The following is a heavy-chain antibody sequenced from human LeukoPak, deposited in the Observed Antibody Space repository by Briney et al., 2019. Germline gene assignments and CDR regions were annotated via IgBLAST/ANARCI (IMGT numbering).Heavy chain of an antibody. CDR3: AHKTNNGGPFDY. CDR1: GFSLSTSGVG. D-gene: IGHD1/OR15-1a*01. V-gene: IGHV2-5*01. J-gene: IGHJ4*02. CDR2: IYWNDDK. Sequence: SGPTLVNPTQTLTLTCTFSGFSLSTSGVGVGCIPQPHSNAMGRLALIYWNDDKRYSPSLKNWLTITKDTSENHMVLTMTNMDPVDTATYYCAHKTNNGGPFDYWGQGILVTVCS.